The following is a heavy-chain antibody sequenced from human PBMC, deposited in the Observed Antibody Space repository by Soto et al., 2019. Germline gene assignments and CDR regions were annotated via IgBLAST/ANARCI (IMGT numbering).Heavy chain of an antibody. V-gene: IGHV4-34*01. D-gene: IGHD3-10*01. Sequence: SETLSLTCAVYGGSFSGYYWSWIRQPPGKGLEWIGEINHSGSTNYNPSLKSRVTISVDTSKNQFSLKLSSVTAADTAVYYCARDRAVLLWFGEYQNFDYWGQGTLVTVSS. CDR3: ARDRAVLLWFGEYQNFDY. J-gene: IGHJ4*02. CDR1: GGSFSGYY. CDR2: INHSGST.